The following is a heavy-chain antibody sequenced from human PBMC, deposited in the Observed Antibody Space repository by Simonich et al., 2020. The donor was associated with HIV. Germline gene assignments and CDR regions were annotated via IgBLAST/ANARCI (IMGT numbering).Heavy chain of an antibody. V-gene: IGHV3-30*07. J-gene: IGHJ4*02. CDR1: GFTFSSYA. CDR2: ISYDGSNK. Sequence: QVQLVESGGGVVQPGRSLRLSCAASGFTFSSYAMHWVRQAPGKGLEWLAVISYDGSNKNYADSVKGRFTISRDNSKNTLYLQMNSLRAEDTAVYYCASGGSISSVWADDYWGQGTLVTVSS. CDR3: ASGGSISSVWADDY. D-gene: IGHD3-16*01.